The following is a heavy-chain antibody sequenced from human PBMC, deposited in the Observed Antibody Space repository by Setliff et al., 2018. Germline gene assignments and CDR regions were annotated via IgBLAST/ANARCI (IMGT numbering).Heavy chain of an antibody. V-gene: IGHV1-69*05. CDR1: GATFSSYG. J-gene: IGHJ6*03. CDR2: TIPMFGTT. CDR3: VREGVDSRSSTDYRYYMDV. Sequence: GASVKVSCKASGATFSSYGISWVRQAPGQGLEWMGGTIPMFGTTEYAQKFQGRLTIITDESTNTAIMQLSSLRSDDTAVYYCVREGVDSRSSTDYRYYMDVWGKGTTVTVSS. D-gene: IGHD3-22*01.